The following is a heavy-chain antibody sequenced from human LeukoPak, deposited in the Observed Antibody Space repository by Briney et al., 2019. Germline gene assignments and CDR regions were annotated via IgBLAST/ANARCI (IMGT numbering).Heavy chain of an antibody. Sequence: SQALSLTCTVSGGSISSGGYFWSWIRQHPGKGLEWLGYIYYSGSTYYNPSLKSRVTISVDTSKNQFSLKLSSVTAADTAVYYCARGAGDIVVVPAAIIYFDYWGQGTLVTVSS. V-gene: IGHV4-31*03. CDR3: ARGAGDIVVVPAAIIYFDY. D-gene: IGHD2-2*02. CDR1: GGSISSGGYF. CDR2: IYYSGST. J-gene: IGHJ4*02.